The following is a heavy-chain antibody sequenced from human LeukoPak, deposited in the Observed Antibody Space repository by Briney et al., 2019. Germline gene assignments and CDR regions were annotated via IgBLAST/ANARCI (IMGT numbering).Heavy chain of an antibody. V-gene: IGHV1-69*13. Sequence: SVKVSCKASGGTFSSYAISWVRQAPGQGLEWMGGIIPIFGTANYAQKFQGRVTITADESTSTAYMELSSLRSEDTAVYYCARDRGSFMGSSWYSHYMDVWGKGTTVTVSS. CDR2: IIPIFGTA. CDR3: ARDRGSFMGSSWYSHYMDV. J-gene: IGHJ6*03. D-gene: IGHD6-13*01. CDR1: GGTFSSYA.